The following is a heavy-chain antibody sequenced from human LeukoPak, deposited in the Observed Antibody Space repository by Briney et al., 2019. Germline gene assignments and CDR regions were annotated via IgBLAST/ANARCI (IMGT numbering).Heavy chain of an antibody. CDR3: ASDSYSPEGFQH. Sequence: PGGSLRLSCAASGFTVSSNYMSWVRQAPGKGLEWVSLIYSGGSTFYADSVKGRFTISRDNSKNTLYLQMNSLRAEDTAVYYCASDSYSPEGFQHWGQGTLVPVSS. CDR2: IYSGGST. CDR1: GFTVSSNY. J-gene: IGHJ1*01. D-gene: IGHD2-15*01. V-gene: IGHV3-66*01.